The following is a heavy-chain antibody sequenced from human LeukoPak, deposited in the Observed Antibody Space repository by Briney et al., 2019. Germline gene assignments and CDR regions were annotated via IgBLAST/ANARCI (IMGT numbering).Heavy chain of an antibody. J-gene: IGHJ5*02. D-gene: IGHD3-3*01. CDR1: GYTFTSYD. CDR2: MNPNSGNT. V-gene: IGHV1-8*01. CDR3: ARGPDYDFWSGFLPRINWFDP. Sequence: ASVKVSCKASGYTFTSYDINWVRQATGQGLEWMGWMNPNSGNTGYAQKSQGRVTMTRNTSISTAYMELSSLRSEDTAVYYCARGPDYDFWSGFLPRINWFDPWGQGTLVTVSS.